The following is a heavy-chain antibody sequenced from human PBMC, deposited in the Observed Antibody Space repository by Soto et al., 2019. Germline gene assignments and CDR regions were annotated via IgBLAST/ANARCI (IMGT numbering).Heavy chain of an antibody. CDR1: GFTFSSYG. D-gene: IGHD2-2*01. CDR3: AKGTGRFDY. Sequence: QVQLVESGGGVVQPGRSLRLSCAASGFTFSSYGMHRVRQAPGKGLEWVAVIAYDGSNKYYADSVKGRFTISRDNSKNTLYLQMNSLRAEDTAVYYCAKGTGRFDYWGQGTLVTVSS. J-gene: IGHJ4*02. V-gene: IGHV3-30*18. CDR2: IAYDGSNK.